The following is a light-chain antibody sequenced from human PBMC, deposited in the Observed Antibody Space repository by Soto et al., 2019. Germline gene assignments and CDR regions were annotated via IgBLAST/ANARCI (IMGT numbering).Light chain of an antibody. V-gene: IGKV3-11*01. J-gene: IGKJ1*01. CDR3: QQRSGWPSWT. Sequence: EIVMTQSPGTLSVSPGERATLFCRASQSVRSSLAWYQQKPGQAPRLFIYDASNRATGIPARFSGSGSGTDFTLTISSLEPEDFAVYYCQQRSGWPSWTFGQGTKVDIK. CDR1: QSVRSS. CDR2: DAS.